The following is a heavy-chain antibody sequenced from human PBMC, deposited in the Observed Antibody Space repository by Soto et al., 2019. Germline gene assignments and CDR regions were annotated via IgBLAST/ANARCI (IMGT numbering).Heavy chain of an antibody. D-gene: IGHD3-10*01. J-gene: IGHJ4*02. Sequence: PSETLSLTCAVSGAANTTGGYSWSWMRQPPGNGLQWIGYMYHTGSANYNPSLKGRVTMSFDTSKNDFSLKLNSVTAADTAVYFCERMKGTRYFDFWGPGLLVTVSS. CDR1: GAANTTGGYS. CDR3: ERMKGTRYFDF. V-gene: IGHV4-30-2*01. CDR2: MYHTGSA.